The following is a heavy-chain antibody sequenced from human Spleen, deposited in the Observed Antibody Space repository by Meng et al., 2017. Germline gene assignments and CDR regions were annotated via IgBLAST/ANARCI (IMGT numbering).Heavy chain of an antibody. D-gene: IGHD4-17*01. CDR2: IYPSGTT. CDR1: GDSISNTNW. V-gene: IGHV4-4*02. J-gene: IGHJ4*02. CDR3: AGGSLTVTTENINY. Sequence: VRLQEPGPGLVKPSGTLSLTCAVSGDSISNTNWWTWVRRPPGKGLEWIGEIYPSGTTDFNPSLKSRVTISVDRANNQFSLKLSSVTAADTAVYYCAGGSLTVTTENINYWGQGTLVTVSS.